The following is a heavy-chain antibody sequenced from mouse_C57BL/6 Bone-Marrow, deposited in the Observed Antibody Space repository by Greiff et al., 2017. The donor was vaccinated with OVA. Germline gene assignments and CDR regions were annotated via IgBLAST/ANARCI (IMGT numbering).Heavy chain of an antibody. CDR3: ARKGLLRPWFAY. J-gene: IGHJ3*01. CDR1: GYTFTSYW. Sequence: QVQLQQSGAELVKPGASVKLSCKASGYTFTSYWMQWVKQRPGQGLEWIGEIDPSDSYTNYNQKFKGKATLTVDTSSSTAYMQLSSLTSEDSAVYYCARKGLLRPWFAYWGQGTLVTVSA. V-gene: IGHV1-50*01. CDR2: IDPSDSYT. D-gene: IGHD1-2*01.